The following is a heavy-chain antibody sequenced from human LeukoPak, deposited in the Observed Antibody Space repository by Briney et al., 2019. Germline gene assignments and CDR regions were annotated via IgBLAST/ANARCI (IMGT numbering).Heavy chain of an antibody. CDR1: GYTFIRFW. Sequence: AGESLKISCQGSGYTFIRFWIGWVRQMPGKGLEWMGIIYPGDSETRYSPSFQGQVIISVDKSISTAYLQWSSLKASDTAVYYCATGGIYSSNFDYWGQGTLVTVSS. V-gene: IGHV5-51*01. CDR3: ATGGIYSSNFDY. D-gene: IGHD5-18*01. J-gene: IGHJ4*02. CDR2: IYPGDSET.